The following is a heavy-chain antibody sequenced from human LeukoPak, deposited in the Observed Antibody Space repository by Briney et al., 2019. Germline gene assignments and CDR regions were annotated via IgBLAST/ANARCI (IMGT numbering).Heavy chain of an antibody. J-gene: IGHJ3*02. CDR2: INPNSGGT. D-gene: IGHD3-22*01. CDR1: GYTFTGYY. CDR3: AREYDSSGYYYGAFDI. V-gene: IGHV1-2*02. Sequence: ASVKVSCKASGYTFTGYYMHWVRQAPGQGLEWMGWINPNSGGTNYAQKFQGRVTMTRDTSISTAYMELSRLRSDDTAVYYCAREYDSSGYYYGAFDIWGQGTMVTVSS.